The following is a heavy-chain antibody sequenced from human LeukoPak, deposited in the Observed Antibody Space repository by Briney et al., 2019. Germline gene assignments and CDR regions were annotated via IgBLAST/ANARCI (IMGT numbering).Heavy chain of an antibody. CDR3: ASSRSSGWYFNY. CDR1: GGSISSSNW. J-gene: IGHJ4*02. CDR2: IYHSGST. Sequence: SETLSLTCAVSGGSISSSNWWSWVRQPPGKGLEWIGEIYHSGSTNYNPSLKSRVTISVDTSKNQFSLKLSSVTAADTAVYYCASSRSSGWYFNYWGQGTLVTVSS. D-gene: IGHD6-19*01. V-gene: IGHV4-4*02.